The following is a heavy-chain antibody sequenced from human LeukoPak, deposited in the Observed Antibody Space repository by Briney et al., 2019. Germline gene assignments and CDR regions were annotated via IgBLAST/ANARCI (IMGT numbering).Heavy chain of an antibody. J-gene: IGHJ4*02. CDR1: GFTVSRNY. CDR3: AKDKTYYYDDSGFDY. V-gene: IGHV3-53*01. CDR2: IYSGGST. D-gene: IGHD3-22*01. Sequence: GGSLRLSCAASGFTVSRNYMSWVRQAPGKGLEWVSVIYSGGSTYYADSVKGRFTISRDNSKNTLYLQMNSLRAEDTAVYYCAKDKTYYYDDSGFDYWGQGTLVTVSS.